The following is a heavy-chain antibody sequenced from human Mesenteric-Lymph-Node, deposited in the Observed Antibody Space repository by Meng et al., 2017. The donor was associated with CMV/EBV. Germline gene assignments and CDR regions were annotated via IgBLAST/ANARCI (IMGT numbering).Heavy chain of an antibody. Sequence: KVSCKASGYTFASYDINWVRQATGQGLEWMGWMNPNSGNTGYAQKFQGRVTMTRNTSISTAYMELSSLRSEDTAVYYCTRPSGSEDYWGQGTLVTVSS. CDR1: GYTFASYD. CDR3: TRPSGSEDY. V-gene: IGHV1-8*02. D-gene: IGHD7-27*01. J-gene: IGHJ4*02. CDR2: MNPNSGNT.